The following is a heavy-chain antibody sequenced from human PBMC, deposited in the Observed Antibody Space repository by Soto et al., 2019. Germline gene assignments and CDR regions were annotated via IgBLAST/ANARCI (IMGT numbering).Heavy chain of an antibody. CDR2: IYYSGST. J-gene: IGHJ5*02. CDR1: GGSISSGDYY. Sequence: QVQLQESGPGLVKPSQTLSLTCTVSGGSISSGDYYWSWIRQPPGTGLEWIGYIYYSGSTYYNPSLKSRVTISVDTSKNQFSLKLSSVTAADTAVYYCARAFDTSDYGFDPWGQGTLVTVSS. D-gene: IGHD4-17*01. V-gene: IGHV4-30-4*01. CDR3: ARAFDTSDYGFDP.